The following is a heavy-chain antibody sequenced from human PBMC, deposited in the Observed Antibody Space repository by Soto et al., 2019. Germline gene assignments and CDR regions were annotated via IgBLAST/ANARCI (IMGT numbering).Heavy chain of an antibody. CDR2: IWYDGSNK. Sequence: GGSLRLSCAASGFTFSSYGMHWVRQAPGKGLEWVAVIWYDGSNKYYADSVKGRFTISRDNSKNTLYLQMNSLRAEDTAVYYCARDRSLITIPGLAGLDYWGQGTLVTVSS. V-gene: IGHV3-33*01. D-gene: IGHD3-3*01. CDR1: GFTFSSYG. CDR3: ARDRSLITIPGLAGLDY. J-gene: IGHJ4*02.